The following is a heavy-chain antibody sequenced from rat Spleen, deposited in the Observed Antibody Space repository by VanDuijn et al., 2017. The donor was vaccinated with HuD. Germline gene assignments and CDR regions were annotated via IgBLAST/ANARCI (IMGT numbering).Heavy chain of an antibody. CDR1: GFIFSKYD. CDR2: ISPSGGST. Sequence: EVQLVESGGGLVQPGRSLKLSCAASGFIFSKYDMAWVRQTPTKGLEWVASISPSGGSTYYRDSVKGRFTVSRDNAKSTLYLQMDSLRSEDTATYYCTRDDTTTGIHDGVMDAWGQGASVTVSS. D-gene: IGHD1-9*01. J-gene: IGHJ4*01. V-gene: IGHV5-27*01. CDR3: TRDDTTTGIHDGVMDA.